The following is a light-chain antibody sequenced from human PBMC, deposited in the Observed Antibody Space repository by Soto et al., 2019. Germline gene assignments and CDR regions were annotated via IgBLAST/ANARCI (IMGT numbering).Light chain of an antibody. CDR3: SSYTNINTRACV. V-gene: IGLV2-14*01. Sequence: QSVLTQPASVSGSPGQSITISCTGTSGDIGSYNRVSWYQQHPGKAPKLIIYEVTDRPSGVSNHFSGAKSGNTASLTISGLQAEDEAEYYCSSYTNINTRACVFGTGTKVNVL. CDR2: EVT. CDR1: SGDIGSYNR. J-gene: IGLJ1*01.